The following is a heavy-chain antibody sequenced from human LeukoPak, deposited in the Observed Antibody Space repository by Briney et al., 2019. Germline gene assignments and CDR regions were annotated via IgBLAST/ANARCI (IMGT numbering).Heavy chain of an antibody. CDR2: IYYSGST. D-gene: IGHD5-18*01. CDR3: ARLAPCGDNYGCGSHFDY. CDR1: GGSISGYY. J-gene: IGHJ4*02. Sequence: SETLSLTCTVSGGSISGYYWSWIRQPPGKGLEWIGYIYYSGSTNYNPSLKSRVAISVDTSKNQFSLKLTSVTAADTAVYYCARLAPCGDNYGCGSHFDYWGQGTLVTVSS. V-gene: IGHV4-59*08.